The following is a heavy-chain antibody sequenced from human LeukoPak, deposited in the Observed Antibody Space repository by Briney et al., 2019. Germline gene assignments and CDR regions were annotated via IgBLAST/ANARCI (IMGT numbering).Heavy chain of an antibody. J-gene: IGHJ3*02. CDR3: ARKRYEPTDAFDI. CDR2: ISHDGSNK. Sequence: QTGGSLRLSCAASGFIFSDYALHWVRQAPGKGLEWVAIISHDGSNKYHADSVKGRFTISRDNAKNSLYLQMNSLRAEDTAVYYCARKRYEPTDAFDIWGQGTMVTVSS. CDR1: GFIFSDYA. D-gene: IGHD5-12*01. V-gene: IGHV3-30*04.